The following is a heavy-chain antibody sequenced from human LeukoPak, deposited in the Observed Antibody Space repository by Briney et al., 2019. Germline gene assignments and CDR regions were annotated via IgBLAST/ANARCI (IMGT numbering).Heavy chain of an antibody. Sequence: SETLSLTCAVYGGSFSGYYWSWIRQPPGKGLEWIGEINHSGSTNYNPSLKSRVTISVDTSKNQFSLKLSSVTAADTAVYYCARHGKATMVRGGGHYYYYMDVWGKGTTVTISS. V-gene: IGHV4-34*01. D-gene: IGHD3-10*01. J-gene: IGHJ6*03. CDR2: INHSGST. CDR1: GGSFSGYY. CDR3: ARHGKATMVRGGGHYYYYMDV.